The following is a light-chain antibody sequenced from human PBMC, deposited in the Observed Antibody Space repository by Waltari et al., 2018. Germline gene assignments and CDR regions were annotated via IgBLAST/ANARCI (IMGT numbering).Light chain of an antibody. CDR1: SSNIGSNT. J-gene: IGLJ3*02. CDR2: SNN. V-gene: IGLV1-44*01. Sequence: QSVLTQPPSASGTPGQRVTISCSGSSSNIGSNTVNWYQQLPGTAPKLLIYSNNRRPSGVPDRFPGSKSGTAASLAISGLQSEDEADYYCAAWDDSLNEWVFGGGTKLTVL. CDR3: AAWDDSLNEWV.